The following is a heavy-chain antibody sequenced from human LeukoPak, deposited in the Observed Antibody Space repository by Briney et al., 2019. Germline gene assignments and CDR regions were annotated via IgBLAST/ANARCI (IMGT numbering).Heavy chain of an antibody. CDR3: ARESYCSGGSCYSGRAFDI. Sequence: GGSLRLSCAASGFTFSRSWMSWVRQAPGKGLEWVANIKQDGSEKYYVDSVKGRFTISRDNAKNSLYLQMNSLRAEDTAVYYCARESYCSGGSCYSGRAFDIWGQGTMVTVSS. CDR1: GFTFSRSW. CDR2: IKQDGSEK. V-gene: IGHV3-7*01. D-gene: IGHD2-15*01. J-gene: IGHJ3*02.